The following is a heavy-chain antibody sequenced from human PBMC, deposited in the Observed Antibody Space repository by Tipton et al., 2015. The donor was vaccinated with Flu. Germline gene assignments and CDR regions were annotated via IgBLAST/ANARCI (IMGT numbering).Heavy chain of an antibody. CDR1: GFTFSSYA. CDR3: ANLGWSRGGMDV. CDR2: ISDSGGAT. V-gene: IGHV3-23*01. J-gene: IGHJ6*02. D-gene: IGHD3-3*01. Sequence: SLRLSCAASGFTFSSYAMSWLRQAPGKGLEWVSVISDSGGATYYGDAVKGRFTISRDNSKDTVYLQMNSLRAEDTAEYYCANLGWSRGGMDVWGQGTMVTVSS.